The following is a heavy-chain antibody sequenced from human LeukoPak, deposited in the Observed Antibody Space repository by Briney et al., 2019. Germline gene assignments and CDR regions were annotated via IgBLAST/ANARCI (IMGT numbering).Heavy chain of an antibody. D-gene: IGHD5-24*01. CDR3: ARGDGYNLIDY. CDR1: GFTFSSYW. Sequence: GGSLRLSCAASGFTFSSYWMHWVRQAPRKGLVWVSRINSDGSSTSYADSVKGRFTISRDNAKNTLYLQMNSLRAEDTAVYYCARGDGYNLIDYWGQGTLVTVSS. V-gene: IGHV3-74*01. CDR2: INSDGSST. J-gene: IGHJ4*02.